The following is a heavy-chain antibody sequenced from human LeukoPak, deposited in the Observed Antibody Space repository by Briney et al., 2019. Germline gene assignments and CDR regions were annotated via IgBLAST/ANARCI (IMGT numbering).Heavy chain of an antibody. CDR1: GGSISSASYY. J-gene: IGHJ4*02. CDR3: AREGPLFDY. V-gene: IGHV4-61*02. CDR2: IYSSGST. Sequence: PSQTLSLTCTVSGGSISSASYYWSWIRQPAGKGLEWIGRIYSSGSTNYNPSLKSRVTISVDTSKNQFSLKLSSVTAADTAVYYCAREGPLFDYWGQGTLVTVSS.